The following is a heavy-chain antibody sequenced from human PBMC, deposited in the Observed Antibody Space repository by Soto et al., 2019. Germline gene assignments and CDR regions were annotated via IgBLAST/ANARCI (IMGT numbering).Heavy chain of an antibody. Sequence: TLSLTCPVSGVSISSGDYYWSWIRQPPGKGLEWIGYIYYSGSTYYNPSLKSRVTISVDTSKNQFSLKLSSVTAADTAVYYCARDYYDSSGYPYWFDPWGQGTLVTVYS. V-gene: IGHV4-30-4*01. J-gene: IGHJ5*02. CDR1: GVSISSGDYY. CDR3: ARDYYDSSGYPYWFDP. D-gene: IGHD3-22*01. CDR2: IYYSGST.